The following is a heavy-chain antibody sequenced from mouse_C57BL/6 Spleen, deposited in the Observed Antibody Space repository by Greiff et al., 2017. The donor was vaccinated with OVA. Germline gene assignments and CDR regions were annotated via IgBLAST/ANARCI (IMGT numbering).Heavy chain of an antibody. V-gene: IGHV1-43*01. Sequence: EVQLQQSGPELVKPGASVKISCKASGYSFTGYYMHWVKQSSEKSLAWIGEINPSTGGTSYNQKFKGKATLTVDKSSSTAYMQLKSLTSEDSAVYYCASVRDYDVWFAYWGQGTLVTVSA. CDR2: INPSTGGT. CDR3: ASVRDYDVWFAY. D-gene: IGHD2-4*01. J-gene: IGHJ3*01. CDR1: GYSFTGYY.